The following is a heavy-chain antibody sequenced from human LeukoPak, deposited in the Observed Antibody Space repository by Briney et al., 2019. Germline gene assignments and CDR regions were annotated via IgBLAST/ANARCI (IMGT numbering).Heavy chain of an antibody. CDR2: MNANSGNT. CDR3: ATEGAAAGLSYFDY. Sequence: ASVKVSCKASGYTFTSYDINWVRQATGQGLEWMGWMNANSGNTGYAQKFQGRVTMTRNTSISTAYMELSSLRSEDTAVYYCATEGAAAGLSYFDYWGQGTLVTVSS. CDR1: GYTFTSYD. J-gene: IGHJ4*02. D-gene: IGHD6-13*01. V-gene: IGHV1-8*01.